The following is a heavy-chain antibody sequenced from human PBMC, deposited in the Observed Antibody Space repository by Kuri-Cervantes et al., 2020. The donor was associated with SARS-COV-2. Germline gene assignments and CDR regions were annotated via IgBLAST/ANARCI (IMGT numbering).Heavy chain of an antibody. J-gene: IGHJ3*02. CDR2: VDTNTFIA. Sequence: ASVKVSCKTSGYTFTNYAMNWVRQAPGQGLEWLGWVDTNTFIATYAQGFTGRFVFSLDTSVSTAYLQISSLEAEDTAVYYCAREGSPYYYGFERAFDIWGQGTRVTVSS. D-gene: IGHD3-10*01. CDR3: AREGSPYYYGFERAFDI. CDR1: GYTFTNYA. V-gene: IGHV7-4-1*02.